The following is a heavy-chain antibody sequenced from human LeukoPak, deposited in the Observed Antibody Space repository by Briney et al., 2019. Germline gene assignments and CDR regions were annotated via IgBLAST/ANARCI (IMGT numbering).Heavy chain of an antibody. CDR2: IWYDGSNK. J-gene: IGHJ4*02. Sequence: PGGSLRLSCAASGFTFSSYGMHWVRQAPGKGLEWVAVIWYDGSNKYYADSVKGRFTISRDNSKNTLYLQMNSLRAEDTAVYYCARGAEAVALRFLGWFSGPSIAFDYWGQGTLVTVSS. D-gene: IGHD3-3*01. V-gene: IGHV3-33*01. CDR3: ARGAEAVALRFLGWFSGPSIAFDY. CDR1: GFTFSSYG.